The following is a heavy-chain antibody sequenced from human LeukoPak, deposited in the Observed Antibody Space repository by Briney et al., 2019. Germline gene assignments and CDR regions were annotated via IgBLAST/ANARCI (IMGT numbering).Heavy chain of an antibody. CDR1: GFTFSSYA. D-gene: IGHD6-6*01. CDR3: AKDPHRSTSPWYFDL. CDR2: ISGSSGST. Sequence: GGSLRLSCAASGFTFSSYAMSWVRQAPGKGLEWVSGISGSSGSTYYADSVKGRFTISRDNSKNTLYLQMNSLRVEDTAVYYCAKDPHRSTSPWYFDLWGRGTLVIVSP. J-gene: IGHJ2*01. V-gene: IGHV3-23*01.